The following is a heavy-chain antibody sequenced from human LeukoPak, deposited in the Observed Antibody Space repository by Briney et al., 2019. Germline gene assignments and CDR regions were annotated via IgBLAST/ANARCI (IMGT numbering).Heavy chain of an antibody. CDR3: ARGRAAAGKNYYYYFYMDV. V-gene: IGHV4-34*01. D-gene: IGHD6-13*01. J-gene: IGHJ6*03. Sequence: PSETLSLTCAVYGGPFSGYYWSWIRQPPGKGLEWIGEINHSGSTNYNPSLKSRVTISVDTSKNQFSLKLSSVTAADTAVYYCARGRAAAGKNYYYYFYMDVWGKGTTVTVSS. CDR1: GGPFSGYY. CDR2: INHSGST.